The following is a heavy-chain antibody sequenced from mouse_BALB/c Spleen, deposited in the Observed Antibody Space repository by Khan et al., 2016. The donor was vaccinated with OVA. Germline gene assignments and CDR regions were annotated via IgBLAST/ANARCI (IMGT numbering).Heavy chain of an antibody. CDR1: GYTFTSNT. J-gene: IGHJ4*01. CDR3: ARRTTGYAMDY. Sequence: QVQLKESGAELARPGASVRMSCKASGYTFTSNTMHWVKERPGQGLEWIGYINPRSGYTNYNQNFKGKATLTADKSSSTAYMQLSSLTSEDSAVYYCARRTTGYAMDYWGQGTTVTVSS. D-gene: IGHD2-12*01. CDR2: INPRSGYT. V-gene: IGHV1-4*01.